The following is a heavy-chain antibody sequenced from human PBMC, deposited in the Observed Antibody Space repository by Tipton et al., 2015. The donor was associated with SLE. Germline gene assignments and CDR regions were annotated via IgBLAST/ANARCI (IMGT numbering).Heavy chain of an antibody. CDR1: GGSFSGYY. V-gene: IGHV4-34*01. CDR3: ARGLNYYDSSGYYPFYYMDA. CDR2: INHSGST. D-gene: IGHD3-22*01. J-gene: IGHJ6*03. Sequence: TLSLTCAVYGGSFSGYYWSWIRQPPGKGLEWIGEINHSGSTNYNPSLKSRVTISVDTSKNQFSLKLSSVTAADTAVYYCARGLNYYDSSGYYPFYYMDAWGKGTTVTVSS.